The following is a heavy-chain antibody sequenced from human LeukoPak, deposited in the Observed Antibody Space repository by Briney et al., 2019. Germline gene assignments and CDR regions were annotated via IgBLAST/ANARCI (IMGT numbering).Heavy chain of an antibody. CDR1: GFTFSDYA. D-gene: IGHD1-1*01. CDR2: IGTAGYT. J-gene: IGHJ4*02. Sequence: GGSLRLSCAASGFTFSDYAMHWVRQATGKGLEWVSAIGTAGYTYYTGSVKGRFTISRENDKNSLYLQMNSLRAGDTAVYYCARVAKERVGGVYYFDYWGQGTLVTVSS. CDR3: ARVAKERVGGVYYFDY. V-gene: IGHV3-13*01.